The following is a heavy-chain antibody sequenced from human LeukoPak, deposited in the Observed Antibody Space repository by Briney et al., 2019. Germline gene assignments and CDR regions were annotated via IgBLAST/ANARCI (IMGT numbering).Heavy chain of an antibody. V-gene: IGHV4-4*02. CDR3: ARWYSSGWYADY. Sequence: NPSETLSLTCAVSGGSISSSNWWSWVRPPPGKGLEWIGEIYHSGSTNYNPSLKSRVTISVDKSKNQFSLKLSSVTAADTAVYYCARWYSSGWYADYWGQGTLVTVSS. CDR1: GGSISSSNW. CDR2: IYHSGST. D-gene: IGHD6-19*01. J-gene: IGHJ4*02.